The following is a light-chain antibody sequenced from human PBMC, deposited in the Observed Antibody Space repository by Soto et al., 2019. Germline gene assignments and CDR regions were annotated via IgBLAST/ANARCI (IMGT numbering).Light chain of an antibody. CDR1: QSVSSSY. V-gene: IGKV3-20*01. CDR2: GAS. Sequence: EIVLTQSPGTLSLSPGERATLSCRASQSVSSSYLAWYQQKPGQAPSLLIYGASRRATGIPDRFSGSGSGTDFTLTISRLEPEDFAVYYCQQYGGSPRTFGQGTKVEIK. CDR3: QQYGGSPRT. J-gene: IGKJ1*01.